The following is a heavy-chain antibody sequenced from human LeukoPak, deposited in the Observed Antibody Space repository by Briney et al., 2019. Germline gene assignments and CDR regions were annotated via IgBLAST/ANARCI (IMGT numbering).Heavy chain of an antibody. CDR2: IYNSANT. J-gene: IGHJ3*02. D-gene: IGHD5-12*01. Sequence: SETLSLTCTVSGDSISSSSYCWDRIRQPPGKGLERISNIYNSANTHYNPSLKTRVTMSRDTSKNQFSLELNFVTAADTAMYYCARHSWSAYSGYVNAFDIWGQGTMVTVSS. V-gene: IGHV4-39*01. CDR1: GDSISSSSYC. CDR3: ARHSWSAYSGYVNAFDI.